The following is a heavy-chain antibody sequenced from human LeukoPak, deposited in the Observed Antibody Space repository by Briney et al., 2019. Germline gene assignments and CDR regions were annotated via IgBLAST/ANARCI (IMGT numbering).Heavy chain of an antibody. Sequence: SETLSLTCAVYGVSFSGYYWSWIRQPPGKGLEWIGEINHSGSTKYNPSLKSRVTISVDTSKNQFSLKLSSVTAADAAVYYCARHWSSSSWYSYWGQGTLVTVSS. CDR2: INHSGST. CDR3: ARHWSSSSWYSY. D-gene: IGHD6-13*01. V-gene: IGHV4-34*01. J-gene: IGHJ4*02. CDR1: GVSFSGYY.